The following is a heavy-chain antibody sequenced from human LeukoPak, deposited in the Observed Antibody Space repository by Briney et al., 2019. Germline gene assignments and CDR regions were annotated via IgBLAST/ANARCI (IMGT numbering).Heavy chain of an antibody. CDR1: GFTFDGYA. CDR2: ITGDGGST. Sequence: PGGSLRLSCAASGFTFDGYAMHWVRQAPGKGLEWVSLITGDGGSTYYADSVKGRFTISRDNSRNSLYLQMNSLRTEDTALYYCAKVEGYSSSWNAFDIWGQGTMVTVSS. V-gene: IGHV3-43*02. CDR3: AKVEGYSSSWNAFDI. D-gene: IGHD6-13*01. J-gene: IGHJ3*02.